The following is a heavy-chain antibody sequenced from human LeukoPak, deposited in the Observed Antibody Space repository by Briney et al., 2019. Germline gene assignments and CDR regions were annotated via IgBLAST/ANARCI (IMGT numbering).Heavy chain of an antibody. CDR2: TRNKANSYTT. D-gene: IGHD3-22*01. CDR3: ARGQYYYDSSGYPPAPHDAFDI. CDR1: GFTFSSYS. J-gene: IGHJ3*02. V-gene: IGHV3-72*01. Sequence: GGSLRLSCAASGFTFSSYSMNWVRQAPGKGLEWVGRTRNKANSYTTEYAASVKGRFTISRDDSKNSLYLQMNSLKTEDTAVYYCARGQYYYDSSGYPPAPHDAFDIWGQGTMVTVSS.